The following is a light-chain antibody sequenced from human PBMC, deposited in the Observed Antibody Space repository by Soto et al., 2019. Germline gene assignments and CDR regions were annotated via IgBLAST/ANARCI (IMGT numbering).Light chain of an antibody. CDR2: LGS. CDR1: QSLLHRNEYDY. Sequence: DIVITQSTLSLSVTPGEPASISCRSSQSLLHRNEYDYLDWYLQRPGQPPQLLIYLGSSRASGVPDRFSGSGSGTDFTLKISRVEAEDVGVYYCMQPLQSWTFGQGTKVDIK. J-gene: IGKJ1*01. CDR3: MQPLQSWT. V-gene: IGKV2-28*01.